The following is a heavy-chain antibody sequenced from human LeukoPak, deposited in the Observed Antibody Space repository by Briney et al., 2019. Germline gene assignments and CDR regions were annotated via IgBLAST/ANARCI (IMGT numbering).Heavy chain of an antibody. CDR1: GFTFISVP. D-gene: IGHD6-13*01. CDR2: ISVSGGSI. V-gene: IGHV3-23*01. Sequence: PGRSLRLSWAASGFTFISVPMTWVRQAPGKGLEWVSAISVSGGSIYYADSVKGRFTISRDNSKNTLYLQMNSLRADDTALYYCTKRGSSWSFDYWGRGTLVTVSS. J-gene: IGHJ4*02. CDR3: TKRGSSWSFDY.